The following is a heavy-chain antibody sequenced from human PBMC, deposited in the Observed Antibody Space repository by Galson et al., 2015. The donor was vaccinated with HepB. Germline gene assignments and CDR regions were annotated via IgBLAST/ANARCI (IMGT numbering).Heavy chain of an antibody. Sequence: CAISGDSVSSNSAAWNWIRQSPSRGLEWLGRTYYRSKWYNDYAVSVKSRITINPDTSKNQFSLQLNSVTPEDTAVYYCARDRGRYNWNSDFDYWGQGTLVTVSS. V-gene: IGHV6-1*01. CDR1: GDSVSSNSAA. J-gene: IGHJ4*02. CDR3: ARDRGRYNWNSDFDY. CDR2: TYYRSKWYN. D-gene: IGHD1-7*01.